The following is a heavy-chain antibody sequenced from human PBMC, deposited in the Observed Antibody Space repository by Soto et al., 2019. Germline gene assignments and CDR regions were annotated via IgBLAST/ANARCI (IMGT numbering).Heavy chain of an antibody. V-gene: IGHV1-69*13. CDR1: GGTFSSYA. CDR3: ARSIVVVPAATAPLTDPYYYDYYGMDV. Sequence: ASVKVSCKASGGTFSSYAISWVRQAPGQGLEWMGGIIPIFGTANYAQKFQGRVTITADESTSTAYMELSSLRSEDTAVYYCARSIVVVPAATAPLTDPYYYDYYGMDVWGQGTTVTVSS. J-gene: IGHJ6*02. D-gene: IGHD2-2*01. CDR2: IIPIFGTA.